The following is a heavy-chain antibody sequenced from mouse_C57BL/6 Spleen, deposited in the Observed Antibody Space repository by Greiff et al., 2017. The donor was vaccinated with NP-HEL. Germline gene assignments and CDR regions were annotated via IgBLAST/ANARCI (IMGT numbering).Heavy chain of an antibody. D-gene: IGHD2-4*01. CDR3: ARSLYDYDRYYAMDY. J-gene: IGHJ4*01. Sequence: QVQLQQPGAELVKPGASVKLSCKASGYTFTSYWMHWVKQRPGQGLEWIGMIHPNSGSTNYNEKFKSKAALTVDKSSSTAYMQLSSLTSEDSAVYYCARSLYDYDRYYAMDYWGQGTSVTVSS. CDR1: GYTFTSYW. V-gene: IGHV1-64*01. CDR2: IHPNSGST.